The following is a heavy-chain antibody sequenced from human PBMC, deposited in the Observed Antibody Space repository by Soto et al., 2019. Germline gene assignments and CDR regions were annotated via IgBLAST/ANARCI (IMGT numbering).Heavy chain of an antibody. CDR1: GHSLSSGGYY. Sequence: SETLSLTCTVSGHSLSSGGYYWSWIRQHPGKGLEWVGYIYFTGSTLYNPSLKSRLAMSLDTSKNQFSLRLTSVTAADTAVYFCARDWGSSGWPHWGQGTLVTVSS. J-gene: IGHJ1*01. V-gene: IGHV4-31*03. CDR3: ARDWGSSGWPH. D-gene: IGHD6-19*01. CDR2: IYFTGST.